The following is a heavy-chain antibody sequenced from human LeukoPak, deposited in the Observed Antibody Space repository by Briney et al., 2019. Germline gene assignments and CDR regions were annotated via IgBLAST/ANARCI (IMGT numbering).Heavy chain of an antibody. CDR1: GLTFSSNN. J-gene: IGHJ5*02. V-gene: IGHV3-48*01. Sequence: PGGSLRLSCAASGLTFSSNNMNWVRQAPGKGPEWVAYITASDTTKYYADSVKGRFTISRDNAKKSLFLQMNSLRAEDTAVYYCAAASAFSSSWRSWGQGTVVSVSS. CDR2: ITASDTTK. CDR3: AAASAFSSSWRS. D-gene: IGHD6-13*01.